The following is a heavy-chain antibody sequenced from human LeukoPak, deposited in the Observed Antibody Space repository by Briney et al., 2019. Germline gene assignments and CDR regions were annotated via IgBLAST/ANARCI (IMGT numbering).Heavy chain of an antibody. Sequence: ASVRVSCKASGYTFTSYYMHWVRQAPGQGLEWMGIINPSGGSTSYAQKFQGRVTMTRDTSTSTVYMELSSLRSEDTAVYYCARESPVDTAMVPLIDYWGQGTLVTVSS. CDR2: INPSGGST. J-gene: IGHJ4*02. CDR1: GYTFTSYY. CDR3: ARESPVDTAMVPLIDY. D-gene: IGHD5-18*01. V-gene: IGHV1-46*01.